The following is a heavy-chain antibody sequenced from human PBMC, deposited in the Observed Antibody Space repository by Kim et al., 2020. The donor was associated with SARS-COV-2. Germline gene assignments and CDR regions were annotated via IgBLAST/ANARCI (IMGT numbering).Heavy chain of an antibody. Sequence: GESLKISCKGSGYSFTSYWISWVRQMPGKGLEWMGRIDPSDSYTNYSPSFQGHVTISADKSISTAYLQWSSLKASDTAMYYCARHDSSKYYFDYWGQGTLVTVSS. V-gene: IGHV5-10-1*01. D-gene: IGHD6-13*01. CDR1: GYSFTSYW. J-gene: IGHJ4*02. CDR3: ARHDSSKYYFDY. CDR2: IDPSDSYT.